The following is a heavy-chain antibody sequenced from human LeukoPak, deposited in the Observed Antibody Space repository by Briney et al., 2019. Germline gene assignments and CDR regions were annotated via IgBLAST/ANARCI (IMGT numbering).Heavy chain of an antibody. CDR1: GFTFSSYG. D-gene: IGHD3-10*01. J-gene: IGHJ4*02. V-gene: IGHV3-23*01. CDR2: ISGSGGST. Sequence: PGGSLRLSCAASGFTFSSYGMSWVRLAPGKGLEWVSGISGSGGSTYYGESVKGRFTISRDNSNNTLYLQMNSLRVEDTAVYYCAKARGSGSYWRFDYWGQGTLVTVSS. CDR3: AKARGSGSYWRFDY.